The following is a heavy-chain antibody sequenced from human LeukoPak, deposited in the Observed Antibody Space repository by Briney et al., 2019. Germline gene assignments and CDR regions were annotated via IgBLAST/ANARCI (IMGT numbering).Heavy chain of an antibody. V-gene: IGHV3-48*03. CDR3: ASDSGWYDY. D-gene: IGHD6-19*01. J-gene: IGHJ4*02. Sequence: PGGSLRLSCAASGFTFSRYEMNWVRQAPGKGLEWVSYISSSGSTIYYAGSVKGRFTISRDNAKNSLYLQMNSLRAEDTAVYYCASDSGWYDYWGQGTLVTVSS. CDR1: GFTFSRYE. CDR2: ISSSGSTI.